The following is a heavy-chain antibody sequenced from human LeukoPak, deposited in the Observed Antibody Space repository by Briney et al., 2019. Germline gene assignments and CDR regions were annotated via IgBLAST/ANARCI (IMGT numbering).Heavy chain of an antibody. J-gene: IGHJ5*02. Sequence: GGSLRLSCAVSGFTFSHYAMSWVRQAPGTGLEGVGSLTDSGDATYYADSVKGRLTISRDNSNSTLYLHISGLRDEDTAVYYCARGYSHNSGGWLDPWGQGTLVTVSS. D-gene: IGHD5-12*01. V-gene: IGHV3-23*01. CDR2: LTDSGDAT. CDR3: ARGYSHNSGGWLDP. CDR1: GFTFSHYA.